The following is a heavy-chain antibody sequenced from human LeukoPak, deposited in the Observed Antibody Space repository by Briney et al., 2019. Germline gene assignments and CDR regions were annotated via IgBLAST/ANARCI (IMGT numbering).Heavy chain of an antibody. Sequence: ETSQTLSLTCTVSGGSISSGDYYWSWIRQPPGKGLEWIGYIYYSGSTYYNPSLKRRVTISVDTSKNQFSLKVSSVTAADTAVYYCASSCSGGICSTPTRLDYWGQGILVTVSS. CDR1: GGSISSGDYY. CDR2: IYYSGST. V-gene: IGHV4-30-4*01. D-gene: IGHD2-15*01. CDR3: ASSCSGGICSTPTRLDY. J-gene: IGHJ4*02.